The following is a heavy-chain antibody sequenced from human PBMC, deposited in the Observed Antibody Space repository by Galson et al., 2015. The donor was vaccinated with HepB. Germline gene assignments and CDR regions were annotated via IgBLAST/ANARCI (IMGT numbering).Heavy chain of an antibody. CDR1: GFTFSNYE. CDR2: ISHDGSNK. J-gene: IGHJ4*02. Sequence: SLRLSCAASGFTFSNYEMHWVRQAPGKGLEWVAVISHDGSNKYYADSVKGRFTISRDNSKNTLYLQMNSLRAEDTAVYYCAREMDSSSWYSFDFWGQGTLVTVSS. CDR3: AREMDSSSWYSFDF. D-gene: IGHD6-13*01. V-gene: IGHV3-30-3*01.